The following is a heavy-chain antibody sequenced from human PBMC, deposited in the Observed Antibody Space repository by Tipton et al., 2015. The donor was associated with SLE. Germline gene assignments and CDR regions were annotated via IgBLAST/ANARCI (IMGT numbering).Heavy chain of an antibody. D-gene: IGHD6-19*01. CDR3: ARHLSGWYRDWSFDL. V-gene: IGHV4-34*12. CDR1: GESFNGYF. Sequence: GLVKPSQTLSLTCAVYGESFNGYFWTWIRQPPGKGLEWIAEIIHSGVTNYNPSLRSRVTISVDTSKNQFSLKLSSVTAADTAVYYCARHLSGWYRDWSFDLWGRGTLVTVSS. CDR2: IIHSGVT. J-gene: IGHJ2*01.